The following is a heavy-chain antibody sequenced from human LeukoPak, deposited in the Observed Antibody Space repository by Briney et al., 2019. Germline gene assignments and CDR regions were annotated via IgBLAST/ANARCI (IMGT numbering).Heavy chain of an antibody. CDR3: ATGPGRGYYYGMDV. V-gene: IGHV1-24*01. J-gene: IGHJ6*02. D-gene: IGHD3-10*01. Sequence: ASVKVSCKVSGYTLTELSMHWVRQAPGKGLEWMGGFDPEDGETIYAQKFQGRVTMTEDTSTDTAYMELSSLRSEDTAVYYCATGPGRGYYYGMDVWGQGTTVTVSS. CDR1: GYTLTELS. CDR2: FDPEDGET.